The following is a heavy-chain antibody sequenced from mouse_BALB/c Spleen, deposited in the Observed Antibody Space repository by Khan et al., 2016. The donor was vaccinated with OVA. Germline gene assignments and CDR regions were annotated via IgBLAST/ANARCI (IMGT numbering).Heavy chain of an antibody. CDR3: ARTARIKY. J-gene: IGHJ2*01. V-gene: IGHV3-2*02. CDR1: GYSITSGYG. D-gene: IGHD1-2*01. Sequence: EVQLQQSGPGLVKPSQSLSLTCTVTGYSITSGYGWNWIRQFPGNKLEWMGYISYSGSTNYNPSLKSRISITRDTSKNQFFLQLNSVTTEDTATXYCARTARIKYLGQGTTLTVSS. CDR2: ISYSGST.